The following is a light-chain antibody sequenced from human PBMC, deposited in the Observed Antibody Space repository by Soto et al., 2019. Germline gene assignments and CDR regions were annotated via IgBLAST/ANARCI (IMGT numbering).Light chain of an antibody. V-gene: IGKV2-28*01. CDR3: MQALQTPYT. J-gene: IGKJ2*01. CDR2: LGF. CDR1: QRLLHSNGNIF. Sequence: EIVMTQSPPSLTVTPGEPASISCSSSQRLLHSNGNIFLDWYLQKPGQSPQLLIYLGFNRDSGVPDRVSGSAAGTDFTLKISRVEAEDAGVYYCMQALQTPYTFGQGTKLEIK.